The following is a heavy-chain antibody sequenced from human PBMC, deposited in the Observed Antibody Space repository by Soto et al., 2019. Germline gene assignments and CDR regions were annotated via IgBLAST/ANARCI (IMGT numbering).Heavy chain of an antibody. CDR3: ARGTIFGVVPSSYYYGMDV. J-gene: IGHJ6*02. V-gene: IGHV1-69*01. Sequence: QVQLVQSGAEVKKPGSSVKVSCKASGGTFSSYAISWVRQAPGQGLEWMGGIIPIFGTANYAQKFQGRVTITADESTSTADMELSSLRSEDTAVYYCARGTIFGVVPSSYYYGMDVWGQGTTVTVSS. D-gene: IGHD3-3*01. CDR1: GGTFSSYA. CDR2: IIPIFGTA.